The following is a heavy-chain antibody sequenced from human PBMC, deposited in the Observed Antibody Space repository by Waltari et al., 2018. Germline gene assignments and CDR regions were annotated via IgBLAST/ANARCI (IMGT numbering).Heavy chain of an antibody. D-gene: IGHD6-25*01. V-gene: IGHV4-30-4*01. CDR1: GASISSGGHY. CDR3: ARVDGRAAPFDN. J-gene: IGHJ4*02. CDR2: IYHSGNT. Sequence: QVQLQESGPRLVKPSQTLSLTCTLPGASISSGGHYWSWIRHHPGKGLEWIGHIYHSGNTYYNPSLEGRATLSVDRSENQFSLNLTSVTAADTALYYCARVDGRAAPFDNWGRGSQVTVSS.